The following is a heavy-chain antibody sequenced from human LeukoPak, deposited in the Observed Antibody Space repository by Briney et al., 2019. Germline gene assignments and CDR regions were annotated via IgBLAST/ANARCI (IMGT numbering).Heavy chain of an antibody. D-gene: IGHD2-15*01. CDR2: INYSGRT. J-gene: IGHJ4*02. CDR3: ARTKLGFCSGGSCYRYFDN. CDR1: GGSIGSSSYY. Sequence: SETLSLTCTVSGGSIGSSSYYWGWIRQPPGKGLEWIGYINYSGRTYYNPSLKSRVTISVDTSKNQFSLNLSSVTAADTAVYFCARTKLGFCSGGSCYRYFDNWGQGTLVTVSS. V-gene: IGHV4-30-4*08.